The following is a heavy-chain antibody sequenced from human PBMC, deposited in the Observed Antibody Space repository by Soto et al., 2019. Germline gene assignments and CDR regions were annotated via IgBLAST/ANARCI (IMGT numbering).Heavy chain of an antibody. CDR1: GGSFIGYY. CDR3: ASGEEGYYYYMDV. V-gene: IGHV4-34*01. CDR2: INHSGST. Sequence: SETLSLTCAVYGGSFIGYYWSWIRQPPGEGLEWIGEINHSGSTNYNPSLKSRVTISVDTSKNQFSLKLSSVTAADTAVYYCASGEEGYYYYMDVWGKGTTVTVSS. J-gene: IGHJ6*03.